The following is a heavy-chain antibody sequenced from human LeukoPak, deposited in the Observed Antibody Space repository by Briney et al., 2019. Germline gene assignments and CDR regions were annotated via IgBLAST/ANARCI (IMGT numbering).Heavy chain of an antibody. D-gene: IGHD3-10*01. CDR2: IYHSGST. CDR1: GGSISSSNW. V-gene: IGHV4-4*02. CDR3: ASGVGGTMVRGVIIGGPYYFDY. J-gene: IGHJ4*02. Sequence: SGTLSLTCAVSGGSISSSNWWSWVCQPPGKGLEWIGEIYHSGSTNYNPSLKSRVTISVDKSKNQFSLKLSSVTAADTAVYYCASGVGGTMVRGVIIGGPYYFDYWGQGTLVTVSS.